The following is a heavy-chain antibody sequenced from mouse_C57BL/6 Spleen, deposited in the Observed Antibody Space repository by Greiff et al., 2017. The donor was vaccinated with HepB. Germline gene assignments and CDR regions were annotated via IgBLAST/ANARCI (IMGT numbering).Heavy chain of an antibody. J-gene: IGHJ2*01. CDR3: VTKGFDY. CDR1: GYTFTSYW. D-gene: IGHD1-1*01. Sequence: VQLQQPGAELVRPGSSVKLSCKASGYTFTSYWMNWVKQRPIQGLEWIGNIDPSDSDTHYNQKFKDKATLTVDKSSSTAYMQLSSLTSEDSAVYYGVTKGFDYWGQGTTLTVSS. CDR2: IDPSDSDT. V-gene: IGHV1-52*01.